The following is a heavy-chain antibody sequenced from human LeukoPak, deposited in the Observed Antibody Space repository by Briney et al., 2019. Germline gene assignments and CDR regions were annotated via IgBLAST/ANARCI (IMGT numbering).Heavy chain of an antibody. CDR2: IWYDEITK. CDR1: GFTFRSYG. D-gene: IGHD5-18*01. J-gene: IGHJ3*02. Sequence: GGSLRLSCVASGFTFRSYGIHWVRQAPGKGLEWLAFIWYDEITKNYADSVKGRFTISRDNAENSLYLQMNSLRVEDTAVYYCARGPHLALDTDDAFDIWGQGTMVTVSS. V-gene: IGHV3-33*01. CDR3: ARGPHLALDTDDAFDI.